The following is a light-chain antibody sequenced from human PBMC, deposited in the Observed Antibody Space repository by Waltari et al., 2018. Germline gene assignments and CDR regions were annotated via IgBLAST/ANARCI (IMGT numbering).Light chain of an antibody. J-gene: IGLJ2*01. Sequence: QSVLTQPPSASGTPGQSVTISCSGSISNIGTHYVYWYQQLPGTAPQLLIYFTLRRPAGVPDRFSASKSGTSASLAISGRRFEDEADYYCATRDEGPTVVFGGGTKLTVL. CDR1: ISNIGTHY. CDR2: FTL. CDR3: ATRDEGPTVV. V-gene: IGLV1-47*02.